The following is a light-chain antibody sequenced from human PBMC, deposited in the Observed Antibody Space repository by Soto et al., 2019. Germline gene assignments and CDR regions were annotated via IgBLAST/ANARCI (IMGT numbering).Light chain of an antibody. CDR1: ESLSGR. CDR2: DVS. CDR3: QQYNYYAT. J-gene: IGKJ1*01. V-gene: IGKV1-5*01. Sequence: DIQMTQSPYTLSSSVGDRVTITCRASESLSGRLAWYQQRPGQAPTLLIYDVSTLASGVPSRFSGAGSGTEFTLTSSGLPPDAFATYYCQQYNYYATFGQGTKVEVK.